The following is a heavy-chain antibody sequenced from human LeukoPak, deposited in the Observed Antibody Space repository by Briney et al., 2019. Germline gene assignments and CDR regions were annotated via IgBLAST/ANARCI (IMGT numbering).Heavy chain of an antibody. CDR1: GDTFTSYG. CDR2: INVYNGNT. V-gene: IGHV1-18*01. J-gene: IGHJ3*02. CDR3: ASAGIDRWELLTHAFDI. D-gene: IGHD1-26*01. Sequence: ASVKVSCKASGDTFTSYGINWVRQAPGQGLEWMGWINVYNGNTNNAQKLQGRVTMTTDTSTSTAYMELRSLRSDDTAVYYCASAGIDRWELLTHAFDIWGQGTMVTVSS.